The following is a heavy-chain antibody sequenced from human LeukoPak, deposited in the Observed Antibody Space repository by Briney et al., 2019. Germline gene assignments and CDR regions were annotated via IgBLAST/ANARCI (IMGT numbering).Heavy chain of an antibody. V-gene: IGHV1-46*01. J-gene: IGHJ4*02. D-gene: IGHD3-22*01. Sequence: GASVKVSCKASGYTFTSNYMHWVRQAPGQGLEWMGIINPSGGSTSYAQKFQGRVTMTRDTSTSTVYMELSSLRSEDTAVYYCARDEGAMISIDYWGQGTLVTVSS. CDR1: GYTFTSNY. CDR3: ARDEGAMISIDY. CDR2: INPSGGST.